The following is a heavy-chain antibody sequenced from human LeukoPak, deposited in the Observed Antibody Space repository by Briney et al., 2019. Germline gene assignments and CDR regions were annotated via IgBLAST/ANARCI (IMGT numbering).Heavy chain of an antibody. CDR3: ARGDVHFRY. V-gene: IGHV3-48*04. CDR2: ISSSSSTI. D-gene: IGHD2/OR15-2a*01. Sequence: PGRSLTLSCAASGFTFSSYSMNWVRQAPGKGLEWVSYISSSSSTIYCADSVKGRFTISRDNAKNSLYLQMNSLRAEDTAVYYCARGDVHFRYWGQGTLVTVSS. CDR1: GFTFSSYS. J-gene: IGHJ4*02.